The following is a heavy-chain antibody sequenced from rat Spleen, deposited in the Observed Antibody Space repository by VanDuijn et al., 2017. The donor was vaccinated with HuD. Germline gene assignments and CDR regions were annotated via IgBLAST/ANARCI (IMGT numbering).Heavy chain of an antibody. CDR1: GFSLTSNG. Sequence: QVQLKESGPGLVQPSQTLSLTCTVSGFSLTSNGVSWVRRPPGKGLEWLGVIWTGGSTAYNSLLESRLSISRDISKSQVFLKMNSLQTEDTATYYCARANRDSYAHFDYWGQGVMVTVSS. D-gene: IGHD1-12*01. CDR3: ARANRDSYAHFDY. V-gene: IGHV2-4*01. CDR2: IWTGGST. J-gene: IGHJ2*01.